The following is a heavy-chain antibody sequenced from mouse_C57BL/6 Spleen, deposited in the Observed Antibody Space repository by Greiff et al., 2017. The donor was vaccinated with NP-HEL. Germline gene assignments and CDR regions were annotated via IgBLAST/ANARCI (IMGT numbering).Heavy chain of an antibody. V-gene: IGHV14-2*01. Sequence: VQLQQSGAELVKPGASVKLSCTASGFTITDYYMHWVKQRTEQGLEWIGRIDPEDGETKYAPKFQGKATITADTSSNTAYLQLSSLTSESTAVDDGAGGYGGCFDVGGTGTTGTVAS. D-gene: IGHD2-2*01. CDR1: GFTITDYY. J-gene: IGHJ1*03. CDR2: IDPEDGET. CDR3: AGGYGGCFDV.